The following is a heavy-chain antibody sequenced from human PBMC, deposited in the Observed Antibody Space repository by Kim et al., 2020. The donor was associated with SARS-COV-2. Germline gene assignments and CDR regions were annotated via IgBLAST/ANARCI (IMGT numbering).Heavy chain of an antibody. V-gene: IGHV3-21*01. J-gene: IGHJ3*02. CDR2: ISSSSSYI. Sequence: GGSLRLSCAASGFTFSSYSMNWVRQAPGKGLEWVSSISSSSSYIYYADSVKGRFTISRDNAKNSLYLQMNSLRAEDTAVYYCARGRTMVHDAFDIWGQGTMVTVSS. CDR1: GFTFSSYS. D-gene: IGHD3-10*01. CDR3: ARGRTMVHDAFDI.